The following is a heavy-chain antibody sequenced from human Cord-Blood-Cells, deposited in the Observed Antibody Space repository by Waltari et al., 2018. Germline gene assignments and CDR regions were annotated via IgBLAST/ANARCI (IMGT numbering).Heavy chain of an antibody. V-gene: IGHV4-34*01. Sequence: QVQLQQWGAGLLKPSETLSLTCAVYGGSFRGYYWSWIRQPPGKGLEWSGENNHSGSTNYNPSLKSRVTISVDTSKNQFSLKLSSVTAADTAVYYCARVSLVTAGDYWGQGTLVTVSS. CDR1: GGSFRGYY. J-gene: IGHJ4*02. CDR2: NNHSGST. D-gene: IGHD2-21*02. CDR3: ARVSLVTAGDY.